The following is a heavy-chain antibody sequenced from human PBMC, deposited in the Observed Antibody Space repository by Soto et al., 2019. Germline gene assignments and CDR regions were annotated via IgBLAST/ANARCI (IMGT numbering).Heavy chain of an antibody. Sequence: PSETLSLTCTVSGGSISSGGYYWSWIRQHPGKGLEWIGYIYYSGSTYYNPSLKSRVTISVDTSKNQFSLKLSSVTAAATAVYYCARDIAAAGLNWFDPWGQGTLVTVSS. CDR3: ARDIAAAGLNWFDP. V-gene: IGHV4-31*03. D-gene: IGHD6-13*01. J-gene: IGHJ5*02. CDR2: IYYSGST. CDR1: GGSISSGGYY.